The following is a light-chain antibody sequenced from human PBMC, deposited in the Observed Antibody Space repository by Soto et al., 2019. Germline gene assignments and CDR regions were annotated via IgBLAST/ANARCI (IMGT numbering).Light chain of an antibody. Sequence: EIVLTQSPGTLSLSPGERATLSCRASQSVSSTYLAWYQQKPGQAPRLLIYGASSRATGIPDRFSGSGSGTDFTLTISRLEPEDFALYYCQQYGSSPPTFGQGTKVE. V-gene: IGKV3-20*01. J-gene: IGKJ1*01. CDR1: QSVSSTY. CDR2: GAS. CDR3: QQYGSSPPT.